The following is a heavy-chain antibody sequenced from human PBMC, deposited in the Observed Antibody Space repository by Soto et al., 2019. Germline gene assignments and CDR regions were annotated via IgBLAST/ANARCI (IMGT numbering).Heavy chain of an antibody. Sequence: PGEALKISCKGSGYNFNNYWIVGVRQMPGKGVEWMGIIYPGDSDSRYSPSFQGQVTISADKSISTAYLQWSSLKASDTAMYYCARHGLIGGTYKSPFDYWGQGTRVTVSA. CDR3: ARHGLIGGTYKSPFDY. CDR2: IYPGDSDS. CDR1: GYNFNNYW. J-gene: IGHJ4*02. V-gene: IGHV5-51*01. D-gene: IGHD3-16*01.